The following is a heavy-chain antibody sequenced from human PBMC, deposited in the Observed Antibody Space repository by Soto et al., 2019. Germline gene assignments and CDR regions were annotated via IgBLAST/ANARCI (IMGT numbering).Heavy chain of an antibody. D-gene: IGHD3-10*01. V-gene: IGHV1-69*13. CDR1: GGTFSSYA. CDR3: ASRYYGSGSYYNGAFDI. Sequence: ASVKVSCKASGGTFSSYAISWVRQAPGQGLEWMGGIIPIFGTANYAQKFQGRVTITADESTSTAYMELSSLRSEDTAVYYCASRYYGSGSYYNGAFDIWGQGTMVTVSS. CDR2: IIPIFGTA. J-gene: IGHJ3*02.